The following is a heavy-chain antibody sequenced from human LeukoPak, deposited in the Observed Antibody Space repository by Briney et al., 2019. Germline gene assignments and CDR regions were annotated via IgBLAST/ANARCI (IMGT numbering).Heavy chain of an antibody. CDR1: GFTFSSYS. CDR3: ARDSSGWRGYFDY. Sequence: GGSLRLSCAASGFTFSSYSMKWVRQASGKGLEWVSSISSSSSYIYYADSVKGRFTISRDNAKNSLYLQMNSLRAEDTAVYYCARDSSGWRGYFDYWGQGTLVTVSS. D-gene: IGHD6-19*01. J-gene: IGHJ4*02. V-gene: IGHV3-21*01. CDR2: ISSSSSYI.